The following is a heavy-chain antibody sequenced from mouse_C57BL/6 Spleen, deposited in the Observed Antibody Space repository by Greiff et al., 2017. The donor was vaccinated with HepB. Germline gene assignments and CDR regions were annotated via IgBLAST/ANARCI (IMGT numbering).Heavy chain of an antibody. V-gene: IGHV1-15*01. CDR3: TREKGFLSTTVEYYFDY. CDR1: GYTFTDYE. J-gene: IGHJ2*01. Sequence: QVQLQQSGAELVRPGASVTLSCKASGYTFTDYEMHWVKQTPVHGLEWIGAIDPETGGTAYNQKFKGKAILTADKSSSTAYMELRSLTSEDSAVYYCTREKGFLSTTVEYYFDYWGQGTTRTVSS. D-gene: IGHD1-1*01. CDR2: IDPETGGT.